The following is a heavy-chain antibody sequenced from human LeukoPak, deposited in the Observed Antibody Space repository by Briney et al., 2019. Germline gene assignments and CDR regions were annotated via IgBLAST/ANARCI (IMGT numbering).Heavy chain of an antibody. J-gene: IGHJ6*03. CDR1: GFTFSSYA. V-gene: IGHV3-30*04. Sequence: PGGSLRLSCAASGFTFSSYAMHWVRQAPGKGLEWVAVISYDGSNKDYADSVKGRFTTSRDKSKNTLYLQMNSLRAEDTAVYYCARARGGFYYYMDVWGKGTTVTVSS. D-gene: IGHD3-16*01. CDR2: ISYDGSNK. CDR3: ARARGGFYYYMDV.